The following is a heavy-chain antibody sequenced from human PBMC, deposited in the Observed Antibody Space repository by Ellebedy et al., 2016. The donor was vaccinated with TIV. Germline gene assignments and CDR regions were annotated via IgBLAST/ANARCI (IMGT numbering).Heavy chain of an antibody. CDR3: ARDDNDPLNIAFLDY. Sequence: ASVKVSCKASGGTFSSYAISWVRQAPGQGLEWMGGIIPIFGTANYAQKFQGRVTITADESTSTAYMELSSLRSEDTAVYYCARDDNDPLNIAFLDYWGQGTLVTVSS. CDR1: GGTFSSYA. CDR2: IIPIFGTA. V-gene: IGHV1-69*13. D-gene: IGHD3-3*01. J-gene: IGHJ4*02.